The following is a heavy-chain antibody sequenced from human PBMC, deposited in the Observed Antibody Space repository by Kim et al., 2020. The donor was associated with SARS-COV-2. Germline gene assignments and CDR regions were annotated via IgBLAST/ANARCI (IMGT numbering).Heavy chain of an antibody. J-gene: IGHJ4*02. V-gene: IGHV3-7*04. D-gene: IGHD3-22*01. CDR3: ARESYDSSGYFVDC. Sequence: VDSVKGRVTISRDNAKNSLYMQMNSLRAEDTAVYYCARESYDSSGYFVDCWGQGTLVTVSS.